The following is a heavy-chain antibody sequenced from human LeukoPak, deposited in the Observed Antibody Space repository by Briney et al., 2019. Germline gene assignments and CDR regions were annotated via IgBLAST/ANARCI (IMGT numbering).Heavy chain of an antibody. CDR3: ARDNYDSSGYYAFDI. J-gene: IGHJ3*02. CDR1: GYTFTYRY. D-gene: IGHD3-22*01. V-gene: IGHV1-18*04. CDR2: ISAYNGNT. Sequence: ASVKVSCKASGYTFTYRYLHWVRQAPGQGLEWMGWISAYNGNTNYAQKLQGRVTMTTDTSTRTAYMELRSLRSDDTAVYYCARDNYDSSGYYAFDIWGQGTMVTVSS.